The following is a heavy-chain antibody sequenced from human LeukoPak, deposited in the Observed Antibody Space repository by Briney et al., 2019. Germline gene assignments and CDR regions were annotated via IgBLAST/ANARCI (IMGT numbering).Heavy chain of an antibody. D-gene: IGHD4-23*01. J-gene: IGHJ2*01. CDR2: IIPIFGTA. V-gene: IGHV1-69*05. CDR1: GGTFSSYA. Sequence: SVKVSCKASGGTFSSYAISWVRQAPGQGLEWMGGIIPIFGTANYAQKFQGRVTITTDESTSTAYMELSSLRSEDTAVYYCARGGATVVTPHWYFDLWGRGTLVTVSS. CDR3: ARGGATVVTPHWYFDL.